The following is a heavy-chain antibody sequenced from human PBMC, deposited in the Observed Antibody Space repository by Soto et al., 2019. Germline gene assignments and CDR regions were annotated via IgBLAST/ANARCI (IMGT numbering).Heavy chain of an antibody. D-gene: IGHD6-13*01. CDR1: GGSISSGGYY. CDR2: IYYSGST. V-gene: IGHV4-31*03. J-gene: IGHJ1*01. Sequence: SETLSLTCTVSGGSISSGGYYWSWIRQHPGKGLEWIGYIYYSGSTYYNPSLKSRVTISVDTSKNQFSLKLSSVTAADTAVYYCARDPGGLATSGEYFHHWGQGTLVTVSS. CDR3: ARDPGGLATSGEYFHH.